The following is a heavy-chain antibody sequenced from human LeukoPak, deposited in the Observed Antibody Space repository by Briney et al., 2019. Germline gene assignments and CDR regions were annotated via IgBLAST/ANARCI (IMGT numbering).Heavy chain of an antibody. J-gene: IGHJ4*02. V-gene: IGHV3-21*01. CDR2: ISSSSSYI. CDR3: AKLAKYFYGAETFYFFEH. D-gene: IGHD3-10*01. Sequence: PGGSLRLSCAASGFTFSSYSMNWVRQAPGKGLEWVSSISSSSSYIYYADSVKGRFTISRDNAKNSLYLQMNSPRVEDTAVYYCAKLAKYFYGAETFYFFEHWGQGTPVTASS. CDR1: GFTFSSYS.